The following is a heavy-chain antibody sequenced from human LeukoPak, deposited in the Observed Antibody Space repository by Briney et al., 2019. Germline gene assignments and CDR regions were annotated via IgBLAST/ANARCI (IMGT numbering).Heavy chain of an antibody. CDR1: GFTFSSYS. Sequence: KAGGSLRLSCAASGFTFSSYSMNWVRQAPGKGLEWVSSISSSSSYIYYADSVKGRFTISRDNSKNTLYLQMNSLRAEDTAVYYCAKDFRSGGSCFDYWGQGTLVTVSS. J-gene: IGHJ4*02. V-gene: IGHV3-21*04. CDR3: AKDFRSGGSCFDY. D-gene: IGHD2-15*01. CDR2: ISSSSSYI.